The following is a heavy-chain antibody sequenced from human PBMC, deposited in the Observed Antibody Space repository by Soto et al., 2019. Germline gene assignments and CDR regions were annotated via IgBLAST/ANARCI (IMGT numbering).Heavy chain of an antibody. D-gene: IGHD4-17*01. CDR3: ARPDYGDYPKEYYFDY. CDR1: GFTFSSYA. J-gene: IGHJ4*02. CDR2: ISYDGSNK. Sequence: PGGSLRLSCAASGFTFSSYAMHWVRQAPGKGLEWVAVISYDGSNKYYADSVKGRFTISRDNSKNTLYLQMNSLRAEDTAVYYCARPDYGDYPKEYYFDYWGQGTLVTVSS. V-gene: IGHV3-30-3*01.